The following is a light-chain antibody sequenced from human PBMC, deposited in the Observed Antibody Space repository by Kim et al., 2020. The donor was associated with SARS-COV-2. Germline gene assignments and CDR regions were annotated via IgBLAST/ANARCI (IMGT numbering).Light chain of an antibody. CDR3: HQYNDWPPLT. CDR1: QTINSK. J-gene: IGKJ1*01. CDR2: DAT. Sequence: SPGERATLSCRASQTINSKFVWYQQQPGHAPPLLIYDATTSATAVPARCIGSGSAAAFTLPISSLQSEDVAVYYCHQYNDWPPLTFGQGTKVDIK. V-gene: IGKV3-15*01.